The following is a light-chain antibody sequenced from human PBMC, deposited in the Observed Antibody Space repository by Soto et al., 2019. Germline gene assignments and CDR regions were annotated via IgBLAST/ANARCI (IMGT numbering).Light chain of an antibody. CDR2: DAS. CDR3: QQRSHWPFT. V-gene: IGKV3D-11*01. J-gene: IGKJ2*01. Sequence: EIVLTQSPATLSLSPGERATLSCRASQGVSSYLAWYQQKPGQAPRLLIYDASNRATGIPARFSGSGPGTDFTLTISSLEPEDFAVYYCQQRSHWPFTFGQGTKLEIK. CDR1: QGVSSY.